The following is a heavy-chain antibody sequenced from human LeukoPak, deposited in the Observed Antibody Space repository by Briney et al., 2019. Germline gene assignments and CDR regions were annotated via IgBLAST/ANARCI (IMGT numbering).Heavy chain of an antibody. V-gene: IGHV3-30*19. CDR1: GFTFSSYG. J-gene: IGHJ4*02. CDR2: ISYDGSNK. D-gene: IGHD2-2*01. Sequence: PGRSLRLSCAASGFTFSSYGMHWVRQAPGKGLEWVAVISYDGSNKYYADYVKGRFTISRDNSKNTLYLQMNSLRAEDTAVYYCARSYQPLLYYFDYWGQGTLDTVSS. CDR3: ARSYQPLLYYFDY.